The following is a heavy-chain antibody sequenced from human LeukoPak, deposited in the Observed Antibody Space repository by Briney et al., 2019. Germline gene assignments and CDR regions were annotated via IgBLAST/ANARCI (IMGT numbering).Heavy chain of an antibody. V-gene: IGHV1-8*01. J-gene: IGHJ4*02. CDR2: MNPNSDTT. CDR1: VYTFTIYD. D-gene: IGHD3-10*01. Sequence: ASVSLSYTSSVYTFTIYDINWVRRATGQGLAWMGWMNPNSDTTGYAQKFQGRVTMTRNTSISTAYMELSSLRSEDTAVYYCARGMVKRPFAYWGQGTPVTASS. CDR3: ARGMVKRPFAY.